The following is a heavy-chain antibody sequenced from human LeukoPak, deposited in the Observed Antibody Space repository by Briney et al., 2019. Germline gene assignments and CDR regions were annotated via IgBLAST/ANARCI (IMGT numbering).Heavy chain of an antibody. J-gene: IGHJ4*02. CDR2: MNPNSGNT. Sequence: GASVKVSCKASGYTFTSYDINWVRRATGQGLEWMGWMNPNSGNTGYAQKFQGRVTMTRNTSISTAYMELSSLRSEDTAVYYCARGDGYCSSTSCPIGDWGQGTLVTVSS. V-gene: IGHV1-8*01. CDR3: ARGDGYCSSTSCPIGD. CDR1: GYTFTSYD. D-gene: IGHD2-2*01.